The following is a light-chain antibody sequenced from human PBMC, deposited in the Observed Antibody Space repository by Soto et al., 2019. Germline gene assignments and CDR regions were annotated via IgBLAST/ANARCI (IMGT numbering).Light chain of an antibody. J-gene: IGKJ1*01. V-gene: IGKV4-1*01. CDR2: WAS. CDR3: QQYDITPWT. CDR1: QSVLYRSKNKNY. Sequence: DIVMTQSPDSLAVSLGERATINCKSSQSVLYRSKNKNYLAWYQQKPGQPPKLLIYWASTRESGVPDRFSGSGSGTDFTLTISSLQAEDVAVYYCQQYDITPWTFGQGTKVEIK.